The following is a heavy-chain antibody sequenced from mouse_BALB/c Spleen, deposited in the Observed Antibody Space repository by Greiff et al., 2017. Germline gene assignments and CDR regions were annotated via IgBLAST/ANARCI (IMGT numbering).Heavy chain of an antibody. V-gene: IGHV3-6*02. CDR1: GYSITSGYY. Sequence: EVQLQESGPGLVKPSQSLSLTCSVTGYSITSGYYWNWIRQFPGNKLEWMGYISYDGSNNYNPSLKNRISITRDTSKNQFFLKLNSVTTEDTATYYCARDGITTAHYWGQGTTLTVSS. J-gene: IGHJ2*01. CDR3: ARDGITTAHY. CDR2: ISYDGSN. D-gene: IGHD1-2*01.